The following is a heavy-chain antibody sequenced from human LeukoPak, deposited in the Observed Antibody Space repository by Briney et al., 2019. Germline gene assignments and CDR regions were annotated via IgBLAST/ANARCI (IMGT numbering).Heavy chain of an antibody. Sequence: GESLRLSCAASGFTFSGYSMNWVRQAPGKGLEWVSSISSSSSYIYYSDSVKGRFTISRDNAKNSLYLQMNSLRPEDTALYYCAKSRRGYVIEYYYYMDVWGKGTMVTISS. CDR2: ISSSSSYI. CDR3: AKSRRGYVIEYYYYMDV. J-gene: IGHJ6*03. D-gene: IGHD3-10*01. CDR1: GFTFSGYS. V-gene: IGHV3-21*04.